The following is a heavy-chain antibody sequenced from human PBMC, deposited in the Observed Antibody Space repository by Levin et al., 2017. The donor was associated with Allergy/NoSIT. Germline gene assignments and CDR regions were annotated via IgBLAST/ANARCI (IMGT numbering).Heavy chain of an antibody. CDR2: ISSSSSYI. D-gene: IGHD3-3*01. CDR1: GFTFSSYS. CDR3: ARDTIFASHGMDV. V-gene: IGHV3-21*01. J-gene: IGHJ6*02. Sequence: GESLKISCAASGFTFSSYSMNWVRQAPGKGLEWVSSISSSSSYIYYADSVKGRFTISRDNAKNSLYLQMNSLRAEDTAVYYCARDTIFASHGMDVWGQGTTVTVSS.